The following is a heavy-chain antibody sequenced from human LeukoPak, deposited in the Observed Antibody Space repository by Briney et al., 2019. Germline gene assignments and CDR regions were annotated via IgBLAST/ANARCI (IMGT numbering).Heavy chain of an antibody. CDR3: ARELLGSLND. CDR1: GGSISTYF. Sequence: SETLSLTCTASGGSISTYFWSWIRQPPGKGLLCLGSFSYSGSTNYIPSLKSRVTISVDTSKHQFSLKLTSVTAADTAVYFCARELLGSLNDWGQGTLVTVSS. J-gene: IGHJ4*02. D-gene: IGHD2-8*02. V-gene: IGHV4-59*01. CDR2: FSYSGST.